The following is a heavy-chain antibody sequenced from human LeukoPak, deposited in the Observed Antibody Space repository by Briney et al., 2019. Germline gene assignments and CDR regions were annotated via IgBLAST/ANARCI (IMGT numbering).Heavy chain of an antibody. D-gene: IGHD6-19*01. V-gene: IGHV3-74*01. CDR2: INSDGSST. CDR3: ARFKITYSSGFDY. CDR1: GFTFSSYW. J-gene: IGHJ4*02. Sequence: GGSLRLSCAASGFTFSSYWMHWVRHAPGKGLVWVSRINSDGSSTSYADSVKGRFTISRDNAKNTLYLQMNSLRAEDTAVYYCARFKITYSSGFDYWGQGTLVTVSS.